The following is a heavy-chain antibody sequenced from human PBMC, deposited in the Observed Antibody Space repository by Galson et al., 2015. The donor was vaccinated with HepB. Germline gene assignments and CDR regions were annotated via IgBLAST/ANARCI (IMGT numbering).Heavy chain of an antibody. CDR2: LNRDGSEK. CDR1: GFSFSDYW. CDR3: ARDSHSCKGCAFDI. V-gene: IGHV3-7*03. Sequence: SLRLSCATSGFSFSDYWMSWVRQVPGKGLEWVANLNRDGSEKYYVDSVKGRFTISRDNSKNSLYLQMNSLRAEDTAVYYCARDSHSCKGCAFDIWGQGTMVTVSS. J-gene: IGHJ3*02. D-gene: IGHD4-11*01.